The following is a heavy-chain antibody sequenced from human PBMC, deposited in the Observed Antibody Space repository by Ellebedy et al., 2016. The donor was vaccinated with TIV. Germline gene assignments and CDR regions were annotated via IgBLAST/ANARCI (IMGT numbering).Heavy chain of an antibody. J-gene: IGHJ4*02. CDR1: GFTFGSFA. CDR2: ISGDGVNT. D-gene: IGHD3-22*01. V-gene: IGHV3-23*01. CDR3: AKGSSSGFNYDRVGFQY. Sequence: GESLKISCAASGFTFGSFAMHWVRQAPGKGLEWLSVISGDGVNTYSAASVKGRFTITRDNFKNTLFLQVNRLRAEDTAVYYRAKGSSSGFNYDRVGFQYWGQGTLVTVSS.